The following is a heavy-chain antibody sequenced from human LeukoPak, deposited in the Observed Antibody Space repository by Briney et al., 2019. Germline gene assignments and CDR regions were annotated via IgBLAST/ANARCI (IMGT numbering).Heavy chain of an antibody. CDR1: GFTFDDFA. J-gene: IGHJ4*02. Sequence: GGSLRLSCAASGFTFDDFAMSWVRQAPGKGLEWVSGINWNGGSTGYADSVKGRFTISRDNAKNTLYLQMSSLRAEDTAVYYCAKLTSRGYSYGFDYWGQGTLVTVSS. CDR3: AKLTSRGYSYGFDY. CDR2: INWNGGST. V-gene: IGHV3-20*04. D-gene: IGHD5-18*01.